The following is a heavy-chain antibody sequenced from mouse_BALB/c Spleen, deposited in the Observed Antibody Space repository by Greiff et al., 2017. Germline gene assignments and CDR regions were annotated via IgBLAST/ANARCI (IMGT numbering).Heavy chain of an antibody. V-gene: IGHV5-17*02. Sequence: EVKLVESGGGLVQPGGSRKLSCAASGFTFSSFGMHWVRQAPEKGLEWVAYISSGSSTIYYADTVKGRFTISRDNPKNTLFLQMTSLRSEDTAMYYCARFGFDYYGSSPYAMDYWGQGTSVTVTS. CDR3: ARFGFDYYGSSPYAMDY. CDR2: ISSGSSTI. D-gene: IGHD1-1*01. CDR1: GFTFSSFG. J-gene: IGHJ4*01.